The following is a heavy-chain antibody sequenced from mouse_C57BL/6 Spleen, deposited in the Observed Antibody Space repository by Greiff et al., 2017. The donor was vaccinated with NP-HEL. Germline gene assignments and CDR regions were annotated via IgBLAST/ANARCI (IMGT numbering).Heavy chain of an antibody. V-gene: IGHV1-76*01. CDR2: IYPGSGNT. Sequence: QVQLQQSGAELVRPGDSVKLSCKASGYTFTDYYINWVKQRPGQGLEWIARIYPGSGNTYYNEKFKGKATLTAEKSSSTAYMQLSSLTSEDSAVYFCARRGPYYAMDYWGQGTSVTVSS. J-gene: IGHJ4*01. CDR1: GYTFTDYY. CDR3: ARRGPYYAMDY.